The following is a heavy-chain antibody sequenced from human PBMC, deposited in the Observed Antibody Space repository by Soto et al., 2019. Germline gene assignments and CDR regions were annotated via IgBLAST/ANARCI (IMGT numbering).Heavy chain of an antibody. CDR2: INPGGDVI. J-gene: IGHJ4*02. D-gene: IGHD3-16*01. Sequence: QVRLVESGGGLVKPEGSLTLSCAASGFSLRDYYMTWIRQAPGKGLELLSYINPGGDVIKYVDSVKGRITISRYNANNSLYLLMNNLTAEDPAVYYCTRDPRITDFWGQGTLVTVSS. CDR3: TRDPRITDF. V-gene: IGHV3-11*01. CDR1: GFSLRDYY.